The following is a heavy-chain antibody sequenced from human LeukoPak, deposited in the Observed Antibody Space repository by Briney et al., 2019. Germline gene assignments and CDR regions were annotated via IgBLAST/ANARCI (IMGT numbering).Heavy chain of an antibody. J-gene: IGHJ4*02. CDR1: VYTFTAYY. CDR2: IHPNSGAT. CDR3: ATQSGGTVTYNY. Sequence: ASVTVSCTSSVYTFTAYYMHWVRQAPGQALEWMGWIHPNSGATNYAQKFQGRVTMTRDTSISTAYLELSRLRSDDTAVYYCATQSGGTVTYNYWGQGTLVTVSS. D-gene: IGHD4-17*01. V-gene: IGHV1-2*02.